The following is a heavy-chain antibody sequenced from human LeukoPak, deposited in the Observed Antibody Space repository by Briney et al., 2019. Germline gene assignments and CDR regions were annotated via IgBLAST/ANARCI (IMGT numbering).Heavy chain of an antibody. CDR3: ARAYIVVVPAAMSWFDP. CDR2: INPNSGGT. J-gene: IGHJ5*02. CDR1: GYTFTGYY. Sequence: ASVKVSCKASGYTFTGYYMHWVRQAPGQGLEWMGWINPNSGGTNYAQKFQGRVTMTRDTSISTAYMELSRLRSDDTAVYYCARAYIVVVPAAMSWFDPWGQGTLVTVSS. V-gene: IGHV1-2*02. D-gene: IGHD2-2*01.